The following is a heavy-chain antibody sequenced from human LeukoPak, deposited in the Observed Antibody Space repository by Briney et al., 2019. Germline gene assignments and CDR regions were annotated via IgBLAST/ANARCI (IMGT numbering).Heavy chain of an antibody. D-gene: IGHD2-2*02. J-gene: IGHJ4*02. CDR3: ARGVMRYCSSTSCYMRY. CDR2: INTNTGNP. CDR1: GYTFTSYA. V-gene: IGHV7-4-1*02. Sequence: ASVKVSCKASGYTFTSYAMNWVRQAPGQGLEWMGWINTNTGNPTYAQGFTGRFVFSLDTSVSTAYLQISSLKAEDTAVYYCARGVMRYCSSTSCYMRYWGQGTLVTVSS.